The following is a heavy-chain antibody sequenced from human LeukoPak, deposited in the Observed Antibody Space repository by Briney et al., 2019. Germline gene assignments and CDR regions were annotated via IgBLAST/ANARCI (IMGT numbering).Heavy chain of an antibody. D-gene: IGHD5-18*01. V-gene: IGHV3-7*03. CDR3: AKCQFSYGSDAFDI. Sequence: SGGSLRLSCAASGFTFRSDWMSRVRQSPEKGLEWAANINPDGSATYYVDSVKGRFTMSRDNSKNTLYLQMNSLTAEDTAVYYCAKCQFSYGSDAFDIWGQGTMVTVSS. J-gene: IGHJ3*02. CDR2: INPDGSAT. CDR1: GFTFRSDW.